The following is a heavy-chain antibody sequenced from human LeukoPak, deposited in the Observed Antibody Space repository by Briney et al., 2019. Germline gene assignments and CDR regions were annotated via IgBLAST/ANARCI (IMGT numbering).Heavy chain of an antibody. Sequence: PSETLSLTCAVSGGSISSSNWWSWVRQPPGKGPEWIGEIYHSGSTNYNPSLKSRVTISVDKSKNQFSLKLSSVTAADTAVYYCARSIWFGELFSVYWGQGTLVTVSS. CDR2: IYHSGST. V-gene: IGHV4-4*02. J-gene: IGHJ4*02. CDR3: ARSIWFGELFSVY. CDR1: GGSISSSNW. D-gene: IGHD3-10*01.